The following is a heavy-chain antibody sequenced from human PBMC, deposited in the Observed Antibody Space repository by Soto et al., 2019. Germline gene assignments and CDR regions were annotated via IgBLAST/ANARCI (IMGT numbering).Heavy chain of an antibody. CDR1: GFTFTSSA. J-gene: IGHJ4*02. CDR2: IVVGSGNT. Sequence: QMQLVQSGPEVKKPGTSVKVSCKASGFTFTSSAVQWVRQARGQRLEWIAWIVVGSGNTNYAQKFQERVTITRDMSTSTAYMELSSLRSEDTAVYYCAAIYYDILTGYYDPTFDYWGQGTLVTVSS. D-gene: IGHD3-9*01. CDR3: AAIYYDILTGYYDPTFDY. V-gene: IGHV1-58*01.